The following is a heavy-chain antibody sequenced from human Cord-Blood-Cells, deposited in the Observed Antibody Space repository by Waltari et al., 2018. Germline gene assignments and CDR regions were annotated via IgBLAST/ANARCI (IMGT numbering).Heavy chain of an antibody. Sequence: QVQLVQYGAAVKKPGASVKVSCKASGYTFTSYDINGVRQATGQGLEWMGWMNPNSGNTGYAQKFQGRVTITRNTSISTAYMELSSLRSEDTAVYYCARGRRRSSWYGYWGQGTLVTVSS. CDR3: ARGRRRSSWYGY. V-gene: IGHV1-8*03. J-gene: IGHJ4*02. CDR2: MNPNSGNT. CDR1: GYTFTSYD. D-gene: IGHD6-13*01.